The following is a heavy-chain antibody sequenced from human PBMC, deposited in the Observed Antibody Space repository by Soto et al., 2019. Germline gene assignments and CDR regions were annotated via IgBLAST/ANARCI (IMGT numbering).Heavy chain of an antibody. CDR2: MEPSTGTT. J-gene: IGHJ4*02. D-gene: IGHD1-26*01. CDR1: GYSFTSLD. Sequence: SVNVSSKASGYSFTSLDINWVRQTAGQGLEWMGWMEPSTGTTGYAQKFQGRVTMTRDTSINTAYMELTTLTSDDTAFYYCARGVSAGVDYWGQGTLVTASS. CDR3: ARGVSAGVDY. V-gene: IGHV1-8*01.